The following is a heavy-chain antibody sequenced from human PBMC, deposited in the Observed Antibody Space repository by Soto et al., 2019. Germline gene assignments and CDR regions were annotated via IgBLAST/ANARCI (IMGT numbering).Heavy chain of an antibody. CDR2: ISAYNGNT. D-gene: IGHD6-19*01. Sequence: ASLTDFCRASGYTITSYGISWGRQDPGQGLEWMGWISAYNGNTNYAQKLQGRVTMTTDTSTSTAYMELRSLRSDDTAVYYCARIGGGSSGWYKDFDYWGQGTLVTVSS. J-gene: IGHJ4*02. CDR1: GYTITSYG. V-gene: IGHV1-18*01. CDR3: ARIGGGSSGWYKDFDY.